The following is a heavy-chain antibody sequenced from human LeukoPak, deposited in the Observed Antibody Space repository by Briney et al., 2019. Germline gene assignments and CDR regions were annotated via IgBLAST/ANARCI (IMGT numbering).Heavy chain of an antibody. Sequence: GASVTVSCKASGYSFSSYYMHWVRQAPGQALEWMGIINPSGGGTSYAEKFQGRVTMTRDTSTSTVYMELSSLRSEDTALYYCARGEYCTAGTCPPGLSWGQGTLVTVSS. CDR2: INPSGGGT. D-gene: IGHD2-15*01. V-gene: IGHV1-46*01. CDR3: ARGEYCTAGTCPPGLS. CDR1: GYSFSSYY. J-gene: IGHJ4*02.